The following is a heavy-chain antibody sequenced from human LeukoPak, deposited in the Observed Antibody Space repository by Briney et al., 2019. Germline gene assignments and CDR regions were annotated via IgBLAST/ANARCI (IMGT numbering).Heavy chain of an antibody. V-gene: IGHV1-2*02. CDR1: GYTFTGYY. CDR3: ATAAYCSSTSCPHLYYYYMDV. Sequence: ASVKVSYKASGYTFTGYYMHWVRQAPGQGLEWMGWINPNSGGTNYAQKFQGRVTMTRDTSISTAYMELSRLRSDDTAVYYCATAAYCSSTSCPHLYYYYMDVWGKGTTVTVSS. D-gene: IGHD2-2*01. J-gene: IGHJ6*03. CDR2: INPNSGGT.